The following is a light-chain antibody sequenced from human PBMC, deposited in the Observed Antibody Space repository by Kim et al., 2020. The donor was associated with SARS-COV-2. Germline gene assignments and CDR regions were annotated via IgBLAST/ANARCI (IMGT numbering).Light chain of an antibody. CDR3: SSYTSSTTVV. Sequence: IACTGTRSDGGGYNYGSWYQQHPGKAPKLMIYDVSNRPSGVSNRFSGSKSGNTASLTISGLQAEDEADFYCSSYTSSTTVVFGGGTQLTVL. V-gene: IGLV2-14*03. J-gene: IGLJ2*01. CDR1: RSDGGGYNY. CDR2: DVS.